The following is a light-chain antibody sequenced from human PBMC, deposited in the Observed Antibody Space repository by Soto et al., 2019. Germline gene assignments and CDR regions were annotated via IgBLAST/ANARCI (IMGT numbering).Light chain of an antibody. Sequence: QSALTQPRSVSGSPGQSVTISCTGTSDDVGTYNYVSWYQLHPGKAPKLLIYDVTKRPSGVPDHFSGYKSGNTASLTISGLQADHEADYYCCSYAGRYSWLFGGGTKLTVL. J-gene: IGLJ3*02. CDR3: CSYAGRYSWL. CDR1: SDDVGTYNY. CDR2: DVT. V-gene: IGLV2-11*01.